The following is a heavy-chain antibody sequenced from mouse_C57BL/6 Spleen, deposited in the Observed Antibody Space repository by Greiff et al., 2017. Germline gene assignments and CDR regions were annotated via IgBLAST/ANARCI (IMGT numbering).Heavy chain of an antibody. D-gene: IGHD2-5*01. J-gene: IGHJ2*01. Sequence: QVQLQQSGAELVKPGASVKISCKASGYAFSSYWMNWVKQRPGKGLEWIGQIYPGDGDTKYNGKFKGKATLTADKSSSTAYMQLSSLTSEDSAVYFCARGAYYSNYCDYGGQGTTLTVSS. CDR1: GYAFSSYW. V-gene: IGHV1-80*01. CDR2: IYPGDGDT. CDR3: ARGAYYSNYCDY.